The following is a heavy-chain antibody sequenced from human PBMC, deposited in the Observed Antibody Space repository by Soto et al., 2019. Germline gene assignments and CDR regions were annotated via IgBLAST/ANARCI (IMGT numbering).Heavy chain of an antibody. CDR2: IYYSGST. D-gene: IGHD2-2*01. Sequence: PSETLSLTCTVSGGSISSYYWSWIRQPPGKGLEWIGYIYYSGSTNYNPSLKSRVTISVDTSQKQFSLKLSSVTAADTAVYYRARVDGEYQLPDYWGQGTLVTVSS. J-gene: IGHJ4*02. CDR3: ARVDGEYQLPDY. CDR1: GGSISSYY. V-gene: IGHV4-59*01.